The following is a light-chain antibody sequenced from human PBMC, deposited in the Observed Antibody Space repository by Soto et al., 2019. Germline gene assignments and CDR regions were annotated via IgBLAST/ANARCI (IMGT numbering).Light chain of an antibody. CDR2: GAS. V-gene: IGKV3-15*01. J-gene: IGKJ5*01. CDR1: QSISSW. CDR3: QQYYNWPRT. Sequence: MTQSPSTLSASVGDRVTITCRASQSISSWLAWYQQKPGQAPRLLIYGASTRATGIPARFSGTGSGTEFTLTINSLQAEDSAVYYCQQYYNWPRTFGQGTRLEIK.